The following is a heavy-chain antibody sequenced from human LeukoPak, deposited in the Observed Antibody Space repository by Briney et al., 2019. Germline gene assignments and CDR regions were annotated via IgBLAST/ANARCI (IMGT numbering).Heavy chain of an antibody. CDR3: ARLAAAGFDY. Sequence: GGSLRLSCAASGFTFSSYSMNWVRQAPGKGLEWVSSISSSSSYIYYADSVKGRFTISRDNAKNSLYLQMNSLRAEDMAVYYCARLAAAGFDYWGQGTLVTVSS. D-gene: IGHD6-13*01. CDR1: GFTFSSYS. J-gene: IGHJ4*02. V-gene: IGHV3-21*01. CDR2: ISSSSSYI.